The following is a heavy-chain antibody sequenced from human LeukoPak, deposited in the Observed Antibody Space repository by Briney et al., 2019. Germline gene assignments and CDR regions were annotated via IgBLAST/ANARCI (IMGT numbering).Heavy chain of an antibody. Sequence: PGGSLRLSCTASGFTFRSCWMTWVRQAPGKGLEWVANIVEDGSEKYYVDSVKGRFTISRDNAKNSLSLQMNNLRAEDTAVYYCARMFYYDSSGFYPDYWGQGTLVTVSS. CDR3: ARMFYYDSSGFYPDY. J-gene: IGHJ4*02. D-gene: IGHD3-22*01. CDR2: IVEDGSEK. V-gene: IGHV3-7*01. CDR1: GFTFRSCW.